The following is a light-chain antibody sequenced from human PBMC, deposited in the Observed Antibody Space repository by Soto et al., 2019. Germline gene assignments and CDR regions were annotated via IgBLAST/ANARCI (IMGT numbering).Light chain of an antibody. Sequence: DIQMTQSPSSLSAFVGDRVTITCRASQDISNYLVWFQQRPGEAPKSLIYAASSLHSGVPSKFSGSGSGTDFILTISSLQPEDFATYYCQQYHSDPRTFGQGTRLEIK. CDR1: QDISNY. CDR3: QQYHSDPRT. CDR2: AAS. V-gene: IGKV1-16*02. J-gene: IGKJ2*02.